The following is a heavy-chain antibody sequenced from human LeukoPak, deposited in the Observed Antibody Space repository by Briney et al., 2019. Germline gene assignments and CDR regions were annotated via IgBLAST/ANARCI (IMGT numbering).Heavy chain of an antibody. V-gene: IGHV1-18*01. CDR3: ARGPPVQIWFGELSAETSFDY. Sequence: GASVKVSCKASGYTFTSYGISWVRQAPGQGLEWMGWISAYNGNTNYAQKLQGRVTMTTDTSASTAYMELSSLRSEDTAVYYCARGPPVQIWFGELSAETSFDYWGQGTLVTVSS. CDR2: ISAYNGNT. J-gene: IGHJ4*02. D-gene: IGHD3-10*01. CDR1: GYTFTSYG.